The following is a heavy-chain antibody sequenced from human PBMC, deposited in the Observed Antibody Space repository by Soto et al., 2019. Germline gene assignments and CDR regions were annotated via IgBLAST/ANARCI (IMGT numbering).Heavy chain of an antibody. CDR3: AREAINSSGYSRYFQH. Sequence: EASVKVSCKASGYTFTHYHVYWVRQAPGRGLERSGMINPSGGSTTYAQNLQGRVTMTRDTSTNTVYMELSSLRSEDTAVYYCAREAINSSGYSRYFQHWGQGTLVTVSS. CDR2: INPSGGST. D-gene: IGHD3-22*01. CDR1: GYTFTHYH. V-gene: IGHV1-46*01. J-gene: IGHJ1*01.